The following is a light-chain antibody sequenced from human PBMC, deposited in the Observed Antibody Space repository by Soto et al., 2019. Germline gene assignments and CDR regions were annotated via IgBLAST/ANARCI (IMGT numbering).Light chain of an antibody. CDR2: LGS. V-gene: IGKV2-28*01. CDR3: MQALQTPRT. Sequence: LVMTQSPLSLPVTPGEPASISCRSSQSLLHSNGYNYLDWYLQKPGQSPQLLIYLGSNRASGVPDRFSGSGSGTDFTLTISRVEAEDVGVYYCMQALQTPRTFGQGTKVEIK. CDR1: QSLLHSNGYNY. J-gene: IGKJ1*01.